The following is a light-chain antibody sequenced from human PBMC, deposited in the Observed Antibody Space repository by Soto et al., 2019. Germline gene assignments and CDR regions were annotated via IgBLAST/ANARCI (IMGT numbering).Light chain of an antibody. CDR3: SSYTRSSTRI. J-gene: IGLJ2*01. CDR1: NSDIGAYNY. Sequence: QSALTQPASVSGSPGQSITISCTGTNSDIGAYNYVSWYQQHPGKAPKMMIFGVSDRPSGISSRFSGSKSDNTASLTISGLQAEDEADYYCSSYTRSSTRIFGGGTKVTVL. V-gene: IGLV2-14*03. CDR2: GVS.